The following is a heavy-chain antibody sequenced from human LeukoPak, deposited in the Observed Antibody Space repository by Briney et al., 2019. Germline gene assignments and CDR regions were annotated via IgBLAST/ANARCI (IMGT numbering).Heavy chain of an antibody. CDR2: MNPNSGNT. Sequence: ASVKVSCKASGDTFTSYDINWVRQATGQGLEWIGWMNPNSGNTGYTHKFQGRDTMNRNTSISTDYMELGSLRSEDTAVYYCARGLPGYCSSTSCYGPPYYYGMDVWGQGTRSPSP. J-gene: IGHJ6*02. CDR1: GDTFTSYD. V-gene: IGHV1-8*01. D-gene: IGHD2-2*03. CDR3: ARGLPGYCSSTSCYGPPYYYGMDV.